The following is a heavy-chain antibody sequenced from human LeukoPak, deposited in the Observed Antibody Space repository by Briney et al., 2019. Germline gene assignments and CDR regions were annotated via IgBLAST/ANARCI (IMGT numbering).Heavy chain of an antibody. CDR1: GFTFSSYA. D-gene: IGHD1-14*01. CDR3: ASGPYIL. J-gene: IGHJ4*02. CDR2: ISYDGSNK. Sequence: GGSLRLSCAASGFTFSSYAMHWVRQAPGKGLEWVAVISYDGSNKYYADSVKGRFTISRDNSKNTLYLQMNSLRAEDTAVYYCASGPYILWGQGTLVTVSS. V-gene: IGHV3-30-3*01.